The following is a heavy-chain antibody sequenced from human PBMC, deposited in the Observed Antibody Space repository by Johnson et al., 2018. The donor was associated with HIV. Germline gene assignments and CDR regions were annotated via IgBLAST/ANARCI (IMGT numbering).Heavy chain of an antibody. Sequence: VQLVESGGCLIQPGGSLRLSCAASGFTVSSNYMSWFRQAPGKGLEWVSIIYSGGNTYYADSVKGRFTISRDNSKNTLYLQMNSLRAEDMAVYYCAGLGGSHDAFDIWGQGTMVTVSS. CDR2: IYSGGNT. J-gene: IGHJ3*02. D-gene: IGHD1-26*01. CDR1: GFTVSSNY. V-gene: IGHV3-53*01. CDR3: AGLGGSHDAFDI.